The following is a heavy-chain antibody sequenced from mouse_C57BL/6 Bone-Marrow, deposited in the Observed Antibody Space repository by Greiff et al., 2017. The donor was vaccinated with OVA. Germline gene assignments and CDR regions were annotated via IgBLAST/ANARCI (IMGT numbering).Heavy chain of an antibody. CDR2: ISDGGSYT. Sequence: EVKLMESGGGLVKPGGSLKLSCAASGFTFSSYAMSWVRQTPEKRLEWVATISDGGSYTYYPDNVKGRFTISRDNAKNNLYLQMSHLKSEDTAMYYCARDGGCRRFAYWGQGTLVTVSA. V-gene: IGHV5-4*01. J-gene: IGHJ3*01. CDR3: ARDGGCRRFAY. CDR1: GFTFSSYA.